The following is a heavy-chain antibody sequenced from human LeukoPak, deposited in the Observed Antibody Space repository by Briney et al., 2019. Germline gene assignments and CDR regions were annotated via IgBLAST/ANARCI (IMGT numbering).Heavy chain of an antibody. Sequence: ASVKVSCKASGYTFTSYDINWVRQATGQGLEWMGWMNPNSGNTGYAQKFQGRVTMTRNTSISTAYMELSSLRSEDTAVYYCARDSSGYCYLNHYYYGMDVWGQGTTVTVSS. J-gene: IGHJ6*02. CDR2: MNPNSGNT. CDR3: ARDSSGYCYLNHYYYGMDV. V-gene: IGHV1-8*01. D-gene: IGHD3-22*01. CDR1: GYTFTSYD.